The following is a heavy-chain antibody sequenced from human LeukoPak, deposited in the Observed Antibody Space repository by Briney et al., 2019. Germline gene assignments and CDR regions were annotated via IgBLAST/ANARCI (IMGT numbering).Heavy chain of an antibody. J-gene: IGHJ3*02. CDR3: ASLKNYYDSSGYLVTDAFNI. CDR2: ISGYNGNT. Sequence: ASVKVSCKASGYTFTTYNINWVRQAPGQGLEWMGWISGYNGNTNYAQKLQGRVTMTTDTSTSTAYMELRSLKSDDTAVYYCASLKNYYDSSGYLVTDAFNIWGQGTMVTVSS. CDR1: GYTFTTYN. D-gene: IGHD3-22*01. V-gene: IGHV1-18*01.